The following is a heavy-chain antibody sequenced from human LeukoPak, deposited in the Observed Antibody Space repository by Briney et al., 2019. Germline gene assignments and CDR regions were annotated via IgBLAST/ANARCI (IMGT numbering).Heavy chain of an antibody. CDR2: IKQDGSEK. CDR3: ARVEQQLVLNY. J-gene: IGHJ4*02. V-gene: IGHV3-7*01. D-gene: IGHD6-13*01. CDR1: GFTFSNYW. Sequence: GGSRRLSCAASGFTFSNYWMSWVRQAPGKGLEWVANIKQDGSEKYFVDSVKGRFAISRDNAKNSLYLQMNSLRAEDTAVYYCARVEQQLVLNYWGQGTLVTVSS.